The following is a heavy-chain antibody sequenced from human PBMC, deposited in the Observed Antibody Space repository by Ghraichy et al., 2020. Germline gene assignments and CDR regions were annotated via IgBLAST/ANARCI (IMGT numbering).Heavy chain of an antibody. CDR2: ASYYGNNE. CDR3: ARDQRGLGSPSDHYGMDV. J-gene: IGHJ6*02. Sequence: GGSLRLSCDASGFNFSNYAMYWVRQATSKGLEWVAVASYYGNNEYYADSLKGRFTISRDNSKNTVYLEMNGLRTEDTATYYCARDQRGLGSPSDHYGMDVWGQGTMVTVSS. D-gene: IGHD3-10*01. CDR1: GFNFSNYA. V-gene: IGHV3-30-3*01.